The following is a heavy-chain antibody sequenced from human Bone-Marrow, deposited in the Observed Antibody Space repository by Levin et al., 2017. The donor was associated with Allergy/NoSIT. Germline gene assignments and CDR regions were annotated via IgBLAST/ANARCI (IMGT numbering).Heavy chain of an antibody. CDR2: VSYTGTT. D-gene: IGHD6-13*01. Sequence: PSETLSLTCTVSGGSVSSYGYDWAWIRQSPGKGLDWIGSVSYTGTTDYNPSLQSRVTISVDTSKNQFSLKLISLTAADTAVFFCARQAAQVDSSRWGLYDNSYYMDVWGKGTTVSV. J-gene: IGHJ6*03. CDR3: ARQAAQVDSSRWGLYDNSYYMDV. CDR1: GGSVSSYGYD. V-gene: IGHV4-39*01.